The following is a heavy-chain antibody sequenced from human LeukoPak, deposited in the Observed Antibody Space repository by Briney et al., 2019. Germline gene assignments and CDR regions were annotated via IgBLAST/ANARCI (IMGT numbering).Heavy chain of an antibody. J-gene: IGHJ5*02. CDR3: ARDNSVGDNAWWFDP. CDR1: GYTFTGYY. D-gene: IGHD1-26*01. V-gene: IGHV1-2*02. Sequence: ASVKVSCKASGYTFTGYYIHWVRQAPGQGLEWMGWIYPDSGGINYAQKFQGRVTMTRDMSTSTDYMELSSLRSEDTAIYYCARDNSVGDNAWWFDPWGQGTLVTVSS. CDR2: IYPDSGGI.